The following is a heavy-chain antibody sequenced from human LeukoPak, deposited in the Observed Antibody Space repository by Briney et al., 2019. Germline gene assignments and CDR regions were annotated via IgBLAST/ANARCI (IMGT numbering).Heavy chain of an antibody. CDR2: IIPIFGTA. CDR1: GGTFSSYA. J-gene: IGHJ4*02. V-gene: IGHV1-69*05. Sequence: SVKVSCKASGGTFSSYAISWVRQAPGQGLEWMGRIIPIFGTANYAQKFQGRVTFTTDESTSTAYMELSSLRSEDTAVYYCARDPETYYYGSGISFDYWGQGTLVTVSS. D-gene: IGHD3-10*01. CDR3: ARDPETYYYGSGISFDY.